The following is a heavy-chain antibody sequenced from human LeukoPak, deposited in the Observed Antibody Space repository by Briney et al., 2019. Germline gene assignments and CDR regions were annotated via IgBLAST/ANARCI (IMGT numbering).Heavy chain of an antibody. CDR3: AKAQGMAVAGTDY. Sequence: GGSLRLSCAASGFTFSSYAMHWVRQAPGKGLEWVAVISYDGSNKYYADSVKGRFTISRDNSKSTLYLQMNSLRAEDTAVYYCAKAQGMAVAGTDYWGQGTLVTVSS. CDR1: GFTFSSYA. CDR2: ISYDGSNK. D-gene: IGHD6-19*01. V-gene: IGHV3-30-3*01. J-gene: IGHJ4*02.